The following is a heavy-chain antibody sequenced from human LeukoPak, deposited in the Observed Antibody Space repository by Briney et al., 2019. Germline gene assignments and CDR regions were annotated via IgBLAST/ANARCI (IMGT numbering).Heavy chain of an antibody. CDR3: AIGRGGQQLGDY. V-gene: IGHV5-51*01. Sequence: GESLKISCKHSEYSFPNYCIGWVRQMPGKGLEWMGIIYPDDSDTRYSPSFQGQVTISADKSISTAYLQWSSLEASDTAMHYCAIGRGGQQLGDYWGQGTLVTVSS. D-gene: IGHD6-13*01. CDR2: IYPDDSDT. CDR1: EYSFPNYC. J-gene: IGHJ4*02.